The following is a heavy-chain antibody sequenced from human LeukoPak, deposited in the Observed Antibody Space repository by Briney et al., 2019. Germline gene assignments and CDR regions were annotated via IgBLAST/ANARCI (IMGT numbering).Heavy chain of an antibody. CDR1: GGSISSGSYY. J-gene: IGHJ4*02. D-gene: IGHD6-19*01. CDR3: AREPSSSGWSPYYFDY. Sequence: SETLSLTCTVSGGSISSGSYYWSWIRQPAGKGLEWIGRVYTSGSTNYNPSLKSRVTISVDTSKNQFSLKLSSVTAADTAVYYCAREPSSSGWSPYYFDYWGQGTLVTVSS. V-gene: IGHV4-61*02. CDR2: VYTSGST.